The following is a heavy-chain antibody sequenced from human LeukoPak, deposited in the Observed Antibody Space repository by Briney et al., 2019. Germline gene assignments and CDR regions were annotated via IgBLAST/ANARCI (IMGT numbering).Heavy chain of an antibody. CDR3: ARLADY. CDR1: AFTFSSFW. V-gene: IGHV3-7*01. Sequence: GGSLRLYCAASAFTFSSFWMSWVRQSPGKGLERVAIIKQDGSEKYYVDSVKGRFTISRDNAKNSLYLQMNSLRAEDTAVYFCARLADYWGQGTLVTVSS. CDR2: IKQDGSEK. J-gene: IGHJ4*02.